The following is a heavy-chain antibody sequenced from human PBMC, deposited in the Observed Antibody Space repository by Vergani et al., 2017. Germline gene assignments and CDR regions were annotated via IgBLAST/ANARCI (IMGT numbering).Heavy chain of an antibody. CDR2: MNPNSGNT. CDR3: ARAHQLYSSGWYRYYYYGMDV. J-gene: IGHJ6*02. Sequence: QVQLVQSGAEVKKPGASVKVSCKASGYTFTSYDINWVRQATGQGLEWMGWMNPNSGNTAYAQKFQGRVTMTRNTSISTAYMELSSLRSEDTAVYYGARAHQLYSSGWYRYYYYGMDVWGQGTTVTVSS. CDR1: GYTFTSYD. V-gene: IGHV1-8*01. D-gene: IGHD6-19*01.